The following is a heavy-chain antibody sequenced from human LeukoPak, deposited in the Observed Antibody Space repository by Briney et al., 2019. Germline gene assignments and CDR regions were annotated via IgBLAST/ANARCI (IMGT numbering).Heavy chain of an antibody. CDR1: GGSFSGYY. J-gene: IGHJ1*01. D-gene: IGHD2-15*01. V-gene: IGHV4-34*01. CDR2: INHSEAT. CDR3: AGEAQYCSGGRCYGGYFQH. Sequence: PSETLSLTCAVYGGSFSGYYWSWIRQPPGKGLEWIGEINHSEATDYNPSFKSRATILVDTSKNQFSLKLSSVTAADTAVYYCAGEAQYCSGGRCYGGYFQHWGQGTLVTVSS.